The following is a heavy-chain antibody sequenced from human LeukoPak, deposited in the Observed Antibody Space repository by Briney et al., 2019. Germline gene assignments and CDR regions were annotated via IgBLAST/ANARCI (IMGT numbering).Heavy chain of an antibody. D-gene: IGHD6-19*01. CDR3: ARVTVAGEADY. Sequence: SETLSLTCTVSGGSISSYYWSWIRQPPGKGLEWIGYIYYSGSTNYNPSLKSRVTISVDTSKNQFSLKLSSVTAADTAVYYCARVTVAGEADYWGQGTLVTVSP. CDR1: GGSISSYY. V-gene: IGHV4-59*01. J-gene: IGHJ4*02. CDR2: IYYSGST.